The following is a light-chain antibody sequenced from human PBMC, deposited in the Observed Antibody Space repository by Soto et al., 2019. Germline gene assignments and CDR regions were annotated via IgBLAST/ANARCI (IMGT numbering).Light chain of an antibody. J-gene: IGKJ5*01. Sequence: EIVMTQSPATLSVSPGERATLSCRASQSVGTDVAWYQRKPGQAPRLLIYGASTRATGIPVRFSGSGSGTEFTLTISFLQSEDFAVYYCQQYNNWLPITFGQGTRLEMK. CDR2: GAS. CDR3: QQYNNWLPIT. V-gene: IGKV3-15*01. CDR1: QSVGTD.